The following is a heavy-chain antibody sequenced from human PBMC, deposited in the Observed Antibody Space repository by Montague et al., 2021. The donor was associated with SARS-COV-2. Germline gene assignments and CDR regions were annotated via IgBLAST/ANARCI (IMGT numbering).Heavy chain of an antibody. D-gene: IGHD3-16*01. CDR2: IYASGST. Sequence: SETLSLTCSISGVSITSYYWSWVSQPAGKGLEWIGHIYASGSTNYSPSLKSRVRLSIDNPKNQFSLKLESLTAADTAVYYCVRDGGNWYYFDYWGQGALVTVSS. CDR3: VRDGGNWYYFDY. CDR1: GVSITSYY. J-gene: IGHJ4*02. V-gene: IGHV4-4*07.